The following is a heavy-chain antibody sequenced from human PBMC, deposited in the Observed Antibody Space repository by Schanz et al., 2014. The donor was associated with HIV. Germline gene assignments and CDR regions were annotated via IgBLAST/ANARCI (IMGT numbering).Heavy chain of an antibody. Sequence: QVQLVESGGGVVQPGRSLRLSCSASGFTFSSNGMHWVRQAPGKGLEWVAIISYDGSNKDYADSVKGRFTISRDKSKSTLYLQMNSLRAEDTAVYYCAREVDIVVVPAAIVGWFDPWGQGTLVTVSS. V-gene: IGHV3-30*03. CDR3: AREVDIVVVPAAIVGWFDP. CDR2: ISYDGSNK. J-gene: IGHJ5*02. D-gene: IGHD2-2*03. CDR1: GFTFSSNG.